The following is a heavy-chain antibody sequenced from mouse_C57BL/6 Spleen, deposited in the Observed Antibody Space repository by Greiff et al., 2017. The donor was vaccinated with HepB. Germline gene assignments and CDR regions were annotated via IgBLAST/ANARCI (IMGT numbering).Heavy chain of an antibody. D-gene: IGHD1-1*01. Sequence: EVKLVESGGGLVQPGGPLSLSCAASGFTFTDYYMSWVRQPPGKALEWLGFIRNKANGYTTEYSASVKGRFTISRDNSQSILYLQMNALRAEDSATYYCARESTTNYFDYWGQGTTLTVSS. CDR1: GFTFTDYY. CDR3: ARESTTNYFDY. V-gene: IGHV7-3*01. CDR2: IRNKANGYTT. J-gene: IGHJ2*01.